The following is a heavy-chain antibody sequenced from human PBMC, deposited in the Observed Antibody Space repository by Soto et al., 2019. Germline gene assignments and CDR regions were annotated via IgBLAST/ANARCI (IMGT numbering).Heavy chain of an antibody. CDR2: IDWDDDK. V-gene: IGHV2-70*11. J-gene: IGHJ6*02. CDR3: ARIRSAAADPSEVYYYYGMDV. D-gene: IGHD6-13*01. Sequence: GSGPTLVNPTQTLTLTCTFSGFSLSTSGMCVSWIRQPPGKALEWLARIDWDDDKYYSTSLKTRLTISKDTSKNQVVLTMTNMDPVDTATYYCARIRSAAADPSEVYYYYGMDVWGQGTTVTVSS. CDR1: GFSLSTSGMC.